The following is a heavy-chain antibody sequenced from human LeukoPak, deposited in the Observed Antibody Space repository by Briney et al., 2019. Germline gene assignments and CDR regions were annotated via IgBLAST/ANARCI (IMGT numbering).Heavy chain of an antibody. CDR2: ISSSSSYI. J-gene: IGHJ3*02. D-gene: IGHD2-15*01. CDR1: GFTFSSYS. CDR3: ARKPDIVVVVAATDAFNI. V-gene: IGHV3-21*01. Sequence: GGSLRLSCAASGFTFSSYSMNWVRQAPGKGLEWVSSISSSSSYIYYADSVKGRFTISRDNAKNSLYLQMNSLRAEDTAVYYCARKPDIVVVVAATDAFNIWGQGTMVTVSS.